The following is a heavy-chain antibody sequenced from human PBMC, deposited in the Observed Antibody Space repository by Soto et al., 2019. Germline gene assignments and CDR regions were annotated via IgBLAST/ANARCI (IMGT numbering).Heavy chain of an antibody. CDR1: GGSISSSSYY. V-gene: IGHV4-39*01. CDR3: ARSSITMRRDYYYGMDV. CDR2: IYYSGST. D-gene: IGHD3-10*01. J-gene: IGHJ6*02. Sequence: SETLSLTCAVSGGSISSSSYYWGWIRQPPGKGLEWIGSIYYSGSTYYNPSLKSRVTISVDTSKNKFSLTLSSVTAADTAVYYCARSSITMRRDYYYGMDVWGQGTTVTVSS.